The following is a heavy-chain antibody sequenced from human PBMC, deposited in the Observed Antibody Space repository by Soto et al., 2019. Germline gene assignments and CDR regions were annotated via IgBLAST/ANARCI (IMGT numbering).Heavy chain of an antibody. Sequence: ASVKVSCKASGYTFTTYYIHWVRQAPGQGLEWMGIINPSSTSATSGGSTSYAQKFQGRVTVTRDTSTNTVYMELRGLRSEDTAVYYCARDPNLDLTYFYYGMDVWGQGTTVTVSS. J-gene: IGHJ6*02. CDR2: INPSSTSATSGGST. V-gene: IGHV1-46*01. CDR1: GYTFTTYY. CDR3: ARDPNLDLTYFYYGMDV.